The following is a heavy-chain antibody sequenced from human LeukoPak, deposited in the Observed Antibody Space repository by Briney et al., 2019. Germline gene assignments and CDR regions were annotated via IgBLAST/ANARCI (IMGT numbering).Heavy chain of an antibody. CDR2: IIPILGIA. J-gene: IGHJ4*02. D-gene: IGHD6-13*01. Sequence: SVKVSCKASGGTFSSYAISWVRQAPGQGLEWMGRIIPILGIANYAQKFQGRVTITADKSTSTAYMELSSLRSEDTAVYYCARVGSSWYYFDYWGQGTLVTASS. CDR1: GGTFSSYA. CDR3: ARVGSSWYYFDY. V-gene: IGHV1-69*04.